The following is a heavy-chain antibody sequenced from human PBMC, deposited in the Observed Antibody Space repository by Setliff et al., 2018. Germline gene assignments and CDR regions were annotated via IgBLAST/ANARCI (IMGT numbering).Heavy chain of an antibody. J-gene: IGHJ6*03. CDR2: IYYRGST. D-gene: IGHD1-1*01. Sequence: SETLSLTCTVSGGSISSSSYYWGWIRQPPGKGLEWIGSIYYRGSTYYNPSLKSRVTISVDTSRNTVYLQMNSLRAEDTAVYYCARDREGDGNYYMDVWGRGTTVTVSS. CDR3: ARDREGDGNYYMDV. CDR1: GGSISSSSYY. V-gene: IGHV4-39*02.